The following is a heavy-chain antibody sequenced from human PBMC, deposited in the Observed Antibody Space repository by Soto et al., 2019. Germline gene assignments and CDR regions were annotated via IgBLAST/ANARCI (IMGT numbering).Heavy chain of an antibody. V-gene: IGHV4-30-4*08. CDR3: SRGSRTTTTFFDS. CDR1: GGSIRSNTHY. CDR2: GYYIGTA. Sequence: QVQLQESGPGLVKTSQTLSLTCTVSGGSIRSNTHYWSWIRQLPGKGLEWIGYGYYIGTAYYSPSLRGRVTISVDTYENRFFLRLSSVTAADAAIYYCSRGSRTTTTFFDSCGQGDLVTVSS. D-gene: IGHD3-16*01. J-gene: IGHJ4*02.